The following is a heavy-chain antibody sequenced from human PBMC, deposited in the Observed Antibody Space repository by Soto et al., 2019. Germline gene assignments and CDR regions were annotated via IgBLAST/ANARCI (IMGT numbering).Heavy chain of an antibody. CDR2: FYYSGTT. CDR1: AGSMGSGDYS. Sequence: PSESLSLTCALSAGSMGSGDYSWSWIRQPPGKGLEWIGYFYYSGTTYYNPSLKSRVTISVDRSKNQCSLKLSSLTAAETAVYYCAREAGNHCCSASLFDYWGQGILVTVSS. J-gene: IGHJ4*02. V-gene: IGHV4-30-2*01. CDR3: AREAGNHCCSASLFDY. D-gene: IGHD3-10*02.